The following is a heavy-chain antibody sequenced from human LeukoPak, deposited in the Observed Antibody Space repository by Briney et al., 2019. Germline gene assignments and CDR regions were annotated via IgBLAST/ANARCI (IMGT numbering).Heavy chain of an antibody. CDR2: ISWNSGSI. V-gene: IGHV3-9*01. D-gene: IGHD3-22*01. CDR3: AKATSAYYYDSGDY. CDR1: GFTFDDYA. Sequence: SLRLSCAASGFTFDDYAMHWVRQAPGKGLEWVSGISWNSGSIGYADSVKGRFTISRDNAKNSLYLQMNSLRAEDTALYYCAKATSAYYYDSGDYWGQGTLVTVSS. J-gene: IGHJ4*02.